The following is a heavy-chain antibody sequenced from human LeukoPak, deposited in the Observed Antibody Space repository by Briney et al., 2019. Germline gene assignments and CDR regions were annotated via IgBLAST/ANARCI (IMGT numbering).Heavy chain of an antibody. CDR2: IYTSGTI. V-gene: IGHV4-4*07. Sequence: SETLSLTCAVYGGSFSSYYWSWIRQPAGTALEWIGRIYTSGTITYNPSLKSRVTMSVDTSKNQFSLKLSSVTAADTAVYYCARDSGTTGEVKFDPWGQGTLVTVSS. CDR3: ARDSGTTGEVKFDP. D-gene: IGHD3-10*01. J-gene: IGHJ5*02. CDR1: GGSFSSYY.